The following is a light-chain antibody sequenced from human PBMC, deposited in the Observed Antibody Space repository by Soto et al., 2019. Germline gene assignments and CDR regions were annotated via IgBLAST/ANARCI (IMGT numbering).Light chain of an antibody. CDR3: CSYTSSSTPWV. V-gene: IGLV2-14*03. Sequence: QSALTQPASVSGSPGQSITISCTGTSSDVGGYNYVSWYQQHPGKAPKLMIYDVSDRPSGVSNRFSASKSGNTAYLTISGLQAEDEADYYCCSYTSSSTPWVFGTGTKVTV. CDR1: SSDVGGYNY. CDR2: DVS. J-gene: IGLJ1*01.